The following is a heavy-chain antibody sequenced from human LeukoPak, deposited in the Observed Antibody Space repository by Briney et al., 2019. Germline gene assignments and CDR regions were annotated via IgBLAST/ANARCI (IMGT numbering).Heavy chain of an antibody. CDR1: GFTFSSYA. CDR2: ISSSSSYT. D-gene: IGHD7-27*01. Sequence: PGGSLRLSCAASGFTFSSYAMSWVRQAPGKGLEWVSYISSSSSYTNYADSVKGRFTISRDNSKNTLYLQMNSLRAEDTAVYYCAKPPPGYYGMDVWGQGTTVTVSS. V-gene: IGHV3-23*01. CDR3: AKPPPGYYGMDV. J-gene: IGHJ6*02.